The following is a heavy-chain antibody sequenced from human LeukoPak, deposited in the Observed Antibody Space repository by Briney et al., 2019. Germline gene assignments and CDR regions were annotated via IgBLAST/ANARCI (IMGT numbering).Heavy chain of an antibody. Sequence: PGGSQRLSCAASGFKFSDHYIDWVRQAPGKGLEWVSGISAGATTTYYADSVKGHFTISRDNSKNTLYLQMNSLRVEDTALYYCAKGPTVSTFGYWGRGTLVTVSS. D-gene: IGHD5/OR15-5a*01. CDR1: GFKFSDHY. J-gene: IGHJ4*02. CDR3: AKGPTVSTFGY. CDR2: ISAGATTT. V-gene: IGHV3-11*01.